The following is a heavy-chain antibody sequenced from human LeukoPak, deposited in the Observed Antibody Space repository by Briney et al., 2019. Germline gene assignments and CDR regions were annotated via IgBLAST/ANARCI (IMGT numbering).Heavy chain of an antibody. CDR3: ARVDIGGWYWLDP. Sequence: GGSLRLSRAASGFTLSSYWMHWVRQAPGKGLVWVSRINPDGSSTSYADSVKGRFTISRDNAKNTLYLQMNSLRVEDTAVYYCARVDIGGWYWLDPWGQGTQVTVSS. CDR1: GFTLSSYW. J-gene: IGHJ5*02. V-gene: IGHV3-74*01. CDR2: INPDGSST. D-gene: IGHD6-19*01.